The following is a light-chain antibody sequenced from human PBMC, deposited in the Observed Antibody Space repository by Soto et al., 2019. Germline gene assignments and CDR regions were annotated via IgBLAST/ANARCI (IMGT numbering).Light chain of an antibody. CDR1: QGISIA. J-gene: IGKJ5*01. CDR3: QQFNNYLT. Sequence: AIRMTQSPSSLSASTGDRVTITCRASQGISIALAWYQQKPGKAPKLLIYDASSLESGVPSRFSGSGSGTDFTLTISSLQPEDFATYYCQQFNNYLTFGQGTRLEIK. CDR2: DAS. V-gene: IGKV1D-13*01.